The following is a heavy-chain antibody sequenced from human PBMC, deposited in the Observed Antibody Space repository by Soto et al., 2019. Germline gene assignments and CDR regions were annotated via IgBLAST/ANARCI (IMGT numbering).Heavy chain of an antibody. V-gene: IGHV1-69*06. CDR3: ARLLWTLSIQMPDFV. CDR2: IIPVFDKP. Sequence: QVQLVQSGAELKKPGSSVKVSCTASGDTFRTYAIIWVRQAPGQGLEWMGAIIPVFDKPHYAQKFQGRVKISADKSSDTAFLELSSLRSEDTAVYYCARLLWTLSIQMPDFVWGQGTLLTVSS. D-gene: IGHD3-3*01. CDR1: GDTFRTYA. J-gene: IGHJ4*02.